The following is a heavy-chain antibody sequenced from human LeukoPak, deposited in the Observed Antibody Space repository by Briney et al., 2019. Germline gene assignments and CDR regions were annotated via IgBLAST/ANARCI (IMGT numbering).Heavy chain of an antibody. J-gene: IGHJ4*02. V-gene: IGHV3-7*01. CDR1: GFTFSSYW. Sequence: GGSLRLSCAASGFTFSSYWMSWVRQAPGKWLEWVANIKQDGSEKCYVDSVKGRFTISRDNAKNSLYLQMNGLRAEDTAVYYCARDGYSGSYYDYWGQGTLVTVSS. CDR2: IKQDGSEK. CDR3: ARDGYSGSYYDY. D-gene: IGHD1-26*01.